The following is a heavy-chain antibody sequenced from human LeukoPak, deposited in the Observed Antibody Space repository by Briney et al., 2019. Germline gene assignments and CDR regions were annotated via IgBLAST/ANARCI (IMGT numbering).Heavy chain of an antibody. CDR3: ASSKSVGWYFNL. J-gene: IGHJ2*01. V-gene: IGHV4-39*07. CDR2: IYYSGST. D-gene: IGHD2-2*01. Sequence: SETLSLTCTVSGGSISSSSYYWGWIRQPPGKGLEWIGSIYYSGSTYYNPSLKSRVTISVDTSKNQFSLKLSSVTAADTAVYYCASSKSVGWYFNLWGRGTLVTVSS. CDR1: GGSISSSSYY.